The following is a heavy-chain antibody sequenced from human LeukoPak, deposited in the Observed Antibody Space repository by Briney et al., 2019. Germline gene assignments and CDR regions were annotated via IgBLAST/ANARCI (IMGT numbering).Heavy chain of an antibody. D-gene: IGHD3-16*01. CDR1: GFTFSNYA. CDR3: AKGLWGAYYYGMDV. CDR2: ISGSGVTT. V-gene: IGHV3-23*01. J-gene: IGHJ6*02. Sequence: GGSLRLSCAPSGFTFSNYAMSWVSHAPGKGLEWVSVISGSGVTTDYADSVMGRSTISRDNSRNALYLQLDSLRAEDTAIYFCAKGLWGAYYYGMDVWGQGTTVTVSS.